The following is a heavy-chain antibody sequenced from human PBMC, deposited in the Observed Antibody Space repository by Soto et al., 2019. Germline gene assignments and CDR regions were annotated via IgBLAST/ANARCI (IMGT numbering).Heavy chain of an antibody. CDR2: INPSGGST. CDR1: GYTFTSYY. V-gene: IGHV1-46*03. J-gene: IGHJ4*02. D-gene: IGHD6-19*01. CDR3: ARGITAFAVVRTEPRGDYFDY. Sequence: QVQLVQSGAEVQKPGASVKVSCKASGYTFTSYYMHWVRQAPGQGLEWMGIINPSGGSTSYAQKFQGRVTMTRATSTSTVYMEVSSLRSEDTAVYYCARGITAFAVVRTEPRGDYFDYWFQGTLVTVS.